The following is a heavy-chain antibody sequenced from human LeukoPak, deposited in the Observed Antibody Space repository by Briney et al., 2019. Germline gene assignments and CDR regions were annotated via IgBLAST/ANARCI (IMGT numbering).Heavy chain of an antibody. V-gene: IGHV3-9*01. Sequence: GGSLRLSCAASGFTFDDYAMHWVRQAPGKGLEWVSGISWNSGSIGYADSVKGRFTISRDNAKNSLYLQMNSLRAEDTALYYCAKDGALFGAAAGSTFDYWGQGTLVTVSS. J-gene: IGHJ4*02. CDR1: GFTFDDYA. D-gene: IGHD6-13*01. CDR3: AKDGALFGAAAGSTFDY. CDR2: ISWNSGSI.